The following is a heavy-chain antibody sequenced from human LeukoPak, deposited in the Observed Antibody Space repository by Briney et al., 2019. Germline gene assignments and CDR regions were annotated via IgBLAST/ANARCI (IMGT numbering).Heavy chain of an antibody. Sequence: AETLSLTCAVSGGSISSSSYYWGWIRQPPGKGLEWFGGMDCSGSTYYNSFLKRPVPRSVDTSKNQFSLKLSSVTAADTAVYYCARIYSYGYGFDYWGQGTLVTVSS. CDR3: ARIYSYGYGFDY. V-gene: IGHV4-39*01. CDR2: MDCSGST. CDR1: GGSISSSSYY. D-gene: IGHD5-18*01. J-gene: IGHJ4*02.